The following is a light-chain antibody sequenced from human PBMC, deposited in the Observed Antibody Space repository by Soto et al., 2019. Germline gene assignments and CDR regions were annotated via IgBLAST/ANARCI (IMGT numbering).Light chain of an antibody. CDR1: SSDVGGYNY. J-gene: IGLJ1*01. CDR3: SSYTSSSSYV. V-gene: IGLV2-14*01. Sequence: QPVLTQPASVSGSPGQALTISCTETSSDVGGYNYVSWYQQHPGKAPKLMIYDVSNRPSGVSNRFSGSKSGNTASLTISGLQAEDEADYYCSSYTSSSSYVFGTGTKVTV. CDR2: DVS.